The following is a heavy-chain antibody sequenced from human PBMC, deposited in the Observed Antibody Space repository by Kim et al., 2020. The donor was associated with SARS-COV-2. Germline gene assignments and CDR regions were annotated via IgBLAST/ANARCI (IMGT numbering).Heavy chain of an antibody. V-gene: IGHV3-30*18. CDR1: GFIFRSFG. CDR3: AKYLLGAMGGRFILSAFDY. Sequence: GGSLRLSCAASGFIFRSFGMHWVRQAPGKGLEWVSVISYDGSNYYYEDSVKGRFTISRDNSKNTLYLQMNSLRAEDTAVYYFAKYLLGAMGGRFILSAFDYWGQGTQVTVSS. CDR2: ISYDGSNY. J-gene: IGHJ4*02. D-gene: IGHD1-26*01.